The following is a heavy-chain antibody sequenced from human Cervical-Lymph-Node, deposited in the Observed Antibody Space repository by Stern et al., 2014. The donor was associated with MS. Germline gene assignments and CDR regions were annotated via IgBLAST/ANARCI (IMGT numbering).Heavy chain of an antibody. J-gene: IGHJ4*02. CDR2: IYWDDDT. D-gene: IGHD3-3*01. CDR1: GFSFTSSRMG. V-gene: IGHV2-5*02. Sequence: QVTLKESGPTLVKPTQTLTLTCTFSGFSFTSSRMGVGWIRQPPGKALEWLALIYWDDDTRYSPSLKTRLTITKDISKSQVVLRLTNMAPEDTGTYYCARTDYSLLSGYSHFDYCGQGAPVTVSS. CDR3: ARTDYSLLSGYSHFDY.